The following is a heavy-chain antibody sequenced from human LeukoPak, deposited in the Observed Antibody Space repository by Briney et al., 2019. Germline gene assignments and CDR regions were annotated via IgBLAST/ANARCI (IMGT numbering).Heavy chain of an antibody. Sequence: GGSLRLSCAASGFIVSSNYMSWVRQAPGKGLEWVAVISSDGSNKYYADSVKGRFTISRDNSKNTLYLQMNSLRAEDTALYYCANENYYDSSANVDYWGQGTLVTVSS. V-gene: IGHV3-30*18. J-gene: IGHJ4*02. CDR1: GFIVSSNY. D-gene: IGHD3-22*01. CDR2: ISSDGSNK. CDR3: ANENYYDSSANVDY.